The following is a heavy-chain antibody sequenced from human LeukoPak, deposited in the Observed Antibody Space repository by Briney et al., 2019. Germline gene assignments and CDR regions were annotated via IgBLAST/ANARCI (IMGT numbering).Heavy chain of an antibody. V-gene: IGHV1-2*02. D-gene: IGHD2-2*01. CDR2: INPNSGDT. Sequence: GASVKVSCKPSGYTFTAYYMHLVRQAPGQGLEWMGWINPNSGDTKYAENFQDRVTMTWDTSVSTAYMELSSLTSDDTAVYYCASKGGGSCSSSRCQGAFDFWGRGSMVTVSS. J-gene: IGHJ3*01. CDR1: GYTFTAYY. CDR3: ASKGGGSCSSSRCQGAFDF.